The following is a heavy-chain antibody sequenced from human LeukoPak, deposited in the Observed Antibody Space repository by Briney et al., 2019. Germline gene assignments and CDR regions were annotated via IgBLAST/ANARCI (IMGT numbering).Heavy chain of an antibody. J-gene: IGHJ4*02. Sequence: SVKVSCKPSGGTFSRYAITWGRQAPGQGLERMGRIIPILGIANYAQKFQGRDTITADTSATTAYMELSSLRSEDTAVYYCARDLELRGAWGQGTLVTVSS. V-gene: IGHV1-69*04. CDR1: GGTFSRYA. D-gene: IGHD3-10*01. CDR2: IIPILGIA. CDR3: ARDLELRGA.